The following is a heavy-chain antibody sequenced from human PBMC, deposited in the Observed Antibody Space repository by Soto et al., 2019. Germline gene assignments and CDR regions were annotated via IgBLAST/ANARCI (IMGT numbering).Heavy chain of an antibody. CDR3: ARDLGGWPDY. V-gene: IGHV1-3*01. CDR2: INAGNGNT. D-gene: IGHD2-15*01. Sequence: QVQLVQSGAEVKKPGASVKVSCKASGYTFTSYAMHWVRQAPGQRLEWMGWINAGNGNTKYSQKFQGRVTITRDTSESTAYMELSSLSYEGTAVYYCARDLGGWPDYWGQGTLGTVPS. CDR1: GYTFTSYA. J-gene: IGHJ4*02.